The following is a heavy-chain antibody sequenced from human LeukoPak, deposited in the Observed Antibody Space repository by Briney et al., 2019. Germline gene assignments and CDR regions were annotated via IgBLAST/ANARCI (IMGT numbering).Heavy chain of an antibody. CDR1: GLTISSYW. J-gene: IGHJ4*02. D-gene: IGHD5-18*01. V-gene: IGHV3-74*01. CDR3: ARGGSDTAMAHDY. Sequence: GGSLRLSCAASGLTISSYWLHWVRQSPGKGLMWVSRINRDGSRTDYADSVKGRFTISRDDAKNTLYLQVNSLRAEDTAVYFCARGGSDTAMAHDYWGQGTLVTVSS. CDR2: INRDGSRT.